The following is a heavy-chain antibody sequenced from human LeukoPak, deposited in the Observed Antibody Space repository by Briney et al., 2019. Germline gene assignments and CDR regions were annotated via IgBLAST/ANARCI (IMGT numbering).Heavy chain of an antibody. CDR2: SRNKANSYTT. D-gene: IGHD4-23*01. Sequence: GSLRLSCAASGFTFSDHYMDWVRQAPGKGLEWVGRSRNKANSYTTEYAASVKGRFTISRDDSKNSLYLQMNSLKTEDTAVYYCARDLDYGGNSDAFDIWGPGTMVTVSS. J-gene: IGHJ3*02. V-gene: IGHV3-72*01. CDR3: ARDLDYGGNSDAFDI. CDR1: GFTFSDHY.